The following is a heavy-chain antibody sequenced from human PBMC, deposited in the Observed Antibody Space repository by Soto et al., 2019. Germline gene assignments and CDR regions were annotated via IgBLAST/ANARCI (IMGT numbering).Heavy chain of an antibody. CDR2: IWYDGSNE. CDR3: SNSGGEAFGSLDS. V-gene: IGHV3-33*06. CDR1: GFRFSTYG. D-gene: IGHD3-3*02. J-gene: IGHJ4*02. Sequence: QVQLVESGGGVVQPGRSLRLSCAASGFRFSTYGMHWVRQAPGKGLEWVAVIWYDGSNEYYADSVQGRVTISRDNSKNTIYLQMNSLRGEETAHYYCSNSGGEAFGSLDSWGQGAQVTVS.